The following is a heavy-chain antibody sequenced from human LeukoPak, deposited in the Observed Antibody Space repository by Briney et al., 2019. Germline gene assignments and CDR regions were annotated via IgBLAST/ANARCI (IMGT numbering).Heavy chain of an antibody. V-gene: IGHV3-74*01. CDR2: INSDGSTT. CDR3: ARSRGLWYFDL. D-gene: IGHD3-10*01. Sequence: GGSLRVSCAASGFTFSSYWMHWVRQAPGKGLVWVSRINSDGSTTSYADSVKGRFTISRDNAKNTLYLQMNSLRVEDTAVYSCARSRGLWYFDLWGRGTLVTVSA. J-gene: IGHJ2*01. CDR1: GFTFSSYW.